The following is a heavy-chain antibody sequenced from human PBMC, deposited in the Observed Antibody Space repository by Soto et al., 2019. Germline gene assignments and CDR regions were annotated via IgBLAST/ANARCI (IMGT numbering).Heavy chain of an antibody. CDR3: ARYNAASGTSYFDF. J-gene: IGHJ4*02. CDR1: GGSISSGGYY. CDR2: IYYSGSA. V-gene: IGHV4-31*03. Sequence: SETLSLTCTVSGGSISSGGYYWSWIRQHPGKGLEWIGYIYYSGSANYNPSLKSRVTISVDISKSQFSLRLTSVTAADTAVYYCARYNAASGTSYFDFWGQGALVTVSS. D-gene: IGHD6-13*01.